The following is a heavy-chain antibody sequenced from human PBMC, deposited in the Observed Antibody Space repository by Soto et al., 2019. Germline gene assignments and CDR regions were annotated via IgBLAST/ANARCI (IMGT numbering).Heavy chain of an antibody. Sequence: LRLSCAASGFTFTNYAMTWVRQSPGKGLQWVSGISATGGLKYYADSVQGRFTISRDNTKSSLFLQMNSLGVEDTAVYYCARGGGGGLFEHWGQGVLVTVSS. CDR2: ISATGGLK. D-gene: IGHD2-21*01. CDR3: ARGGGGGLFEH. V-gene: IGHV3-23*01. J-gene: IGHJ4*02. CDR1: GFTFTNYA.